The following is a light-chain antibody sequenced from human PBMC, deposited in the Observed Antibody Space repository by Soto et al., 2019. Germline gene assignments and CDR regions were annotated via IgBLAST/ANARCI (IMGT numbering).Light chain of an antibody. CDR3: QQYHNLPPKYT. J-gene: IGKJ2*01. CDR2: DAS. Sequence: DLQMTQSPSTLSASVGDRVTITCRASQSISRWLAWYQQKPGKAPKVLIYDASSLESGGPSRFSDSGYGTEFTLTITSLQPEAIATDYCQQYHNLPPKYTCGRGPVLETK. V-gene: IGKV1-5*01. CDR1: QSISRW.